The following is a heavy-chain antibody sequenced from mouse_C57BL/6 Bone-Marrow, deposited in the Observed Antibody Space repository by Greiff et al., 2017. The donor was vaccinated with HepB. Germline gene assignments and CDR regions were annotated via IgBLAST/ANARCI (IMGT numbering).Heavy chain of an antibody. CDR3: ARGEEDYYGSSSSWFAY. J-gene: IGHJ3*01. CDR2: IYPRDGST. Sequence: QVQLQQSDAELVKPGASVKISCKVSGYTFTDHTIHWMKQRPEQGLEWIGYIYPRDGSTKYNEKFKGKATLTADKSSSTAYMQLNSLTSEDSAVYFCARGEEDYYGSSSSWFAYWGQGTLVTVSA. CDR1: GYTFTDHT. D-gene: IGHD1-1*01. V-gene: IGHV1-78*01.